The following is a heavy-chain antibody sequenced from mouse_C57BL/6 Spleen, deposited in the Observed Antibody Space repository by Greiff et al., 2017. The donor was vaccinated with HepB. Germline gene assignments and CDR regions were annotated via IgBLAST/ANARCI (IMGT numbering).Heavy chain of an antibody. V-gene: IGHV1-54*01. CDR1: GYAFTNYL. CDR3: ARSGGSSPGDY. CDR2: INPGSGGT. J-gene: IGHJ4*01. D-gene: IGHD1-1*01. Sequence: QVQLKESGAELVRPGTSVKVSCKASGYAFTNYLIEWVKQRPGQGLEWIGVINPGSGGTNYNEKFKGKATLTADKSSSTAYMQLSSLTSEDSAVYFCARSGGSSPGDYWGQGTSVTVSS.